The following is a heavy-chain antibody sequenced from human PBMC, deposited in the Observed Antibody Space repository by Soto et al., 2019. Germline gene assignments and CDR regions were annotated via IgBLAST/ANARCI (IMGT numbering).Heavy chain of an antibody. CDR1: GFTFSSYG. CDR3: AKESKTIQTPYYYYYGMDV. CDR2: ISYDGSNK. Sequence: GGSLRLSCAASGFTFSSYGMHWVRQAPGKGLEWVAVISYDGSNKYYADSVKGRFTISRDNSKNTLYLQMNSLRAEDTAVYYCAKESKTIQTPYYYYYGMDVWGQGTTVTVSS. J-gene: IGHJ6*02. D-gene: IGHD3-3*01. V-gene: IGHV3-30*18.